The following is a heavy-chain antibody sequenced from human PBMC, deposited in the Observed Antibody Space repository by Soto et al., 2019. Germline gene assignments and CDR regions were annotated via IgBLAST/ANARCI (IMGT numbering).Heavy chain of an antibody. J-gene: IGHJ4*01. CDR1: GYIFKNYY. D-gene: IGHD3-3*01. CDR2: FNPFSGAT. CDR3: TRDLTSGDY. Sequence: QVQLVQSGAEVKKPGASVKISCETSGYIFKNYYIHWVRQAPGQGLEWKAIFNPFSGATNYEQRLQGRVTATMDMSTSTVYRELNNLRSEDTAMYYCTRDLTSGDYWGQGTLISVSS. V-gene: IGHV1-46*02.